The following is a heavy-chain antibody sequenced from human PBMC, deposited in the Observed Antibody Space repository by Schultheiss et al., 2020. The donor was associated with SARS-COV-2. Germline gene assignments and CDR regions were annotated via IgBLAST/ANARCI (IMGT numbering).Heavy chain of an antibody. CDR1: GGSISSYY. CDR2: IYTSGST. D-gene: IGHD6-13*01. CDR3: ARGSGSSSWTYFDY. V-gene: IGHV4-4*07. J-gene: IGHJ4*02. Sequence: GSLRLSCTVSGGSISSYYWSWIRQPAGKGLEWIGRIYTSGSTNYNPSLTSRVTVSVDTSKSQFSLKLSSVIAADTAVYYCARGSGSSSWTYFDYWGQGTLVTVSS.